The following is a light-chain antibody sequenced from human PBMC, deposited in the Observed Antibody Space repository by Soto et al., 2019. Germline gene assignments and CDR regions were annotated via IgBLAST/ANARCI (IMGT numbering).Light chain of an antibody. Sequence: QSVLTQPPSVSGSPGHSVTISCTGTSSDAGKYDRVSWYQQPPGTAPKLIIYEVTNRPSGVPARFSGSKSGNTASLTISGLQAEDEADYYCSSYTSTSRYVFGAGTKVTVL. CDR3: SSYTSTSRYV. CDR2: EVT. J-gene: IGLJ1*01. V-gene: IGLV2-18*02. CDR1: SSDAGKYDR.